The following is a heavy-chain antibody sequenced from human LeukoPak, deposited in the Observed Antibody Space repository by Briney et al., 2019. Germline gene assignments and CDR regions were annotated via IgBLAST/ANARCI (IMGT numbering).Heavy chain of an antibody. CDR1: GGSFSGYY. V-gene: IGHV4-34*01. J-gene: IGHJ5*02. D-gene: IGHD1-1*01. Sequence: PSETLSLTCAVYGGSFSGYYWSWIRQPPGKGLEWIGEINHSGSTNYNPSLKSRVTISVDTSKNQFSLKLSSVTAADTAVYYCARGRNWKDGWFDPWGQGTLVTVSS. CDR2: INHSGST. CDR3: ARGRNWKDGWFDP.